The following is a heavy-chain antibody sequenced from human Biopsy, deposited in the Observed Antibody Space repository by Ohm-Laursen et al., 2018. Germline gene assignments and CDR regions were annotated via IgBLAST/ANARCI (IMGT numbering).Heavy chain of an antibody. Sequence: SLRLSCAASGFTFSDYYMNWIRQAPGKGLEWVSFITNTGRTVYADSVKGRFTISRDNADNSLHLQMNGLRAEDTAVYFCAKDRHIVVVTDRQIGAFDIWGQGTMVTVSP. D-gene: IGHD2-21*02. CDR3: AKDRHIVVVTDRQIGAFDI. CDR1: GFTFSDYY. J-gene: IGHJ3*02. V-gene: IGHV3-11*01. CDR2: ITNTGRTV.